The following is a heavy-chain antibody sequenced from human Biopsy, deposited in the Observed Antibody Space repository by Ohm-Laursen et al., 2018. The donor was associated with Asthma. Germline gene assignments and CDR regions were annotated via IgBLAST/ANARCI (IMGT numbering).Heavy chain of an antibody. CDR1: GYTFTSYY. J-gene: IGHJ6*02. Sequence: ASVKVSCKASGYTFTSYYMHWVRQAPGQGLEWMGIINPSGGSTSYAQKFQGRVTMTTDTSTSTAYMELRSLRSDDTAVYYCASGLGMDVWGQGTTVTVSS. CDR2: INPSGGST. V-gene: IGHV1-46*01. CDR3: ASGLGMDV.